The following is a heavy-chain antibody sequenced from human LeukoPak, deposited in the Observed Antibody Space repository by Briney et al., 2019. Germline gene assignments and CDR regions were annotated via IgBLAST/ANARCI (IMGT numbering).Heavy chain of an antibody. CDR2: IIPIFGTA. CDR1: GGTFSSYA. J-gene: IGHJ4*01. V-gene: IGHV1-69*05. CDR3: AVDYSARYYFDY. D-gene: IGHD3-10*01. Sequence: SVKLSCKASGGTFSSYAISWVRQAPGQGLEWKGGIIPIFGTANYAQKFQGRVTITTDESTSTAYMELSSLRSEDTAVYYCAVDYSARYYFDYWGQGTLVTVSS.